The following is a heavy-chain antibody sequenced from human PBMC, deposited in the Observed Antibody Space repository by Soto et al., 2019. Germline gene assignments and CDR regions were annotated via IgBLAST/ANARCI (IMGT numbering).Heavy chain of an antibody. V-gene: IGHV4-59*01. CDR2: ISYSGST. CDR1: GGSMSSYY. J-gene: IGHJ4*02. D-gene: IGHD6-19*01. Sequence: KPSETLSLTCTVAGGSMSSYYWTWLRQSPGRGLEWIGYISYSGSTYYNPSLKSRVTISADTSKNQFSLRMNSMIAADTAVYSCARNLYSSGWYFDCWGQGTLVTVSS. CDR3: ARNLYSSGWYFDC.